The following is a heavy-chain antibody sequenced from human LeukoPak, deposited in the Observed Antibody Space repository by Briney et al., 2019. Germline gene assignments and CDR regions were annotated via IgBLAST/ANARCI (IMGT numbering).Heavy chain of an antibody. J-gene: IGHJ4*02. CDR2: INQGGSDK. Sequence: GGSLRLSCAASGFTFSGHWMSWVRQAPGRGLEWVANINQGGSDKYYVDSVKGRFTISRDNANNLLYLQMNSLRGEDTAVYHCTRDRSRAEDDWGQGTLVSVSS. V-gene: IGHV3-7*01. D-gene: IGHD1-14*01. CDR3: TRDRSRAEDD. CDR1: GFTFSGHW.